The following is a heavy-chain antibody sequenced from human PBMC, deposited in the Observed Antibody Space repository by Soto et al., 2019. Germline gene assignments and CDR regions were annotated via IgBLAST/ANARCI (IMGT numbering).Heavy chain of an antibody. D-gene: IGHD6-6*01. J-gene: IGHJ6*02. CDR1: GYTFTDYH. Sequence: GASVKVSFKASGYTFTDYHIHWVRQAPGQGLEWMGWLDPNSGGTNCAQKFQGWVTMTRDTSINTAYMELTRLSSDDTAVYYCAVEYSSSVAALDVWGQGTTVTVSS. CDR3: AVEYSSSVAALDV. V-gene: IGHV1-2*04. CDR2: LDPNSGGT.